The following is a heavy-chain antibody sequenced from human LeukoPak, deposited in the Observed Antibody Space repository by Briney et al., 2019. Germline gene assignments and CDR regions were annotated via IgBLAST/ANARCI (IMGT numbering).Heavy chain of an antibody. V-gene: IGHV3-23*01. CDR1: GFTFRKYA. CDR3: DKGEEAFDI. J-gene: IGHJ3*02. Sequence: PGGSPRLSCEGSGFTFRKYAMNWVRQAPGKGLEWVSAIGVSTDNTYYADSVKGRFIISRDNSRNTLHVQMSGLRVEDTAIYYCDKGEEAFDIWGQGTMVTVSS. CDR2: IGVSTDNT.